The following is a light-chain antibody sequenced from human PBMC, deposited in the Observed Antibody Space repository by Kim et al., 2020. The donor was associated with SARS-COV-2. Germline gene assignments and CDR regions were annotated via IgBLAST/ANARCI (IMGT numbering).Light chain of an antibody. J-gene: IGLJ2*01. CDR2: LNSDGSH. Sequence: VELTGTMTGGDSSKAIEWHHRQPGKGRRYLVLLNSDGSHLKGDGITDRFAGTRAGAERYITITGLQSEDEADYYCQCWGSGIHVVFGGGTQLTVL. CDR3: QCWGSGIHVV. V-gene: IGLV4-69*01. CDR1: GGDSSKA.